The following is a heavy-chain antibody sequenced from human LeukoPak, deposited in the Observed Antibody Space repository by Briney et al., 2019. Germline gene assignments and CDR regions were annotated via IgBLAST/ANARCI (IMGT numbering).Heavy chain of an antibody. CDR3: ARGYSSGWYGLRAFDI. V-gene: IGHV1-2*04. CDR2: INPNSGGT. J-gene: IGHJ3*02. D-gene: IGHD6-19*01. CDR1: GYTFTGYY. Sequence: GASVKVSCKASGYTFTGYYMHWVRQAPGQGLEWMGWINPNSGGTNYAQKFQGWVTMTRDTSISTAYMELSRLRSDDTAVYYCARGYSSGWYGLRAFDIWGQGTMVTVSS.